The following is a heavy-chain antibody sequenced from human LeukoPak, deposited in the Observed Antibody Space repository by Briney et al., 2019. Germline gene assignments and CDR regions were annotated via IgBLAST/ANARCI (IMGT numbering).Heavy chain of an antibody. CDR3: ASRQRGGYSSRFNY. D-gene: IGHD6-13*01. Sequence: SETLSLTCTVPGGSINTYSSYYWSWIRQPAGKGLEWIGRIYSSGSTNYNPSLKSRVTMSVDTSKNQFSLKLSSVTAADTAVYYCASRQRGGYSSRFNYWGQGTLVTVSS. CDR2: IYSSGST. V-gene: IGHV4-4*07. J-gene: IGHJ4*02. CDR1: GGSINTYSSYY.